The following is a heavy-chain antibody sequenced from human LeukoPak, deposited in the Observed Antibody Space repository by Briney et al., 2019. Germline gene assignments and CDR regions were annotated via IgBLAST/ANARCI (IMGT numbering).Heavy chain of an antibody. J-gene: IGHJ4*02. CDR3: ARSPVGVRKKHDF. CDR2: MNPTSGHT. CDR1: GYTFSDYT. D-gene: IGHD3-10*01. Sequence: ASVKVSCKTSGYTFSDYTIHWVRQATGQGLEWMGWMNPTSGHTGYAQKLQGRVTMTRDTSISTAYMELNSLTSEDTAVYYCARSPVGVRKKHDFWGQGTLVIVSS. V-gene: IGHV1-8*02.